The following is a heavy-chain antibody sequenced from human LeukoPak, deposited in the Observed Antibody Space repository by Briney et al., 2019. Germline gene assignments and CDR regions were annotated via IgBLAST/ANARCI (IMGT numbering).Heavy chain of an antibody. J-gene: IGHJ6*02. CDR1: GFTFSSYA. Sequence: PGGSLRLSCAASGFTFSSYAMNWVRQAPGKGLEWVSGISISGGGTYYVDSVKGRLTISRDNSKNTLYLQMNSLRAEDTAVYYCAKEDYSFGYYYGMDVWGQGTTVTVSS. CDR3: AKEDYSFGYYYGMDV. D-gene: IGHD4-11*01. CDR2: ISISGGGT. V-gene: IGHV3-23*01.